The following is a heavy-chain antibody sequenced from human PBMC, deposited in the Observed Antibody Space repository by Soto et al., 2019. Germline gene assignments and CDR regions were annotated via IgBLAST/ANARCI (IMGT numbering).Heavy chain of an antibody. CDR3: ARVGDGYDLHFDY. D-gene: IGHD5-12*01. V-gene: IGHV4-59*01. Sequence: QVQLQESGPGLVKPSETLSLTCTVSGGSISSYYWSWIRQPPGKGLEWIGYIYYSGSTNYNPSLKSRVTIPVDTSKNQYSLKLSSVTAADTAVYYCARVGDGYDLHFDYWGQGTLVTVSS. CDR2: IYYSGST. CDR1: GGSISSYY. J-gene: IGHJ4*02.